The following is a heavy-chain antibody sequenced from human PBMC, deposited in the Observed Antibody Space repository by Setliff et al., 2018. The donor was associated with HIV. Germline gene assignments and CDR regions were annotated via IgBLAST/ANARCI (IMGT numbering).Heavy chain of an antibody. CDR3: ARVETTVRGATYAMDV. V-gene: IGHV4-59*11. J-gene: IGHJ6*02. D-gene: IGHD3-10*01. Sequence: SETLSLTCTVSGGSMNIHYWSWIRQAPGKGLEWIGTMYFRGNARNSPSLKSRVTISVDTSKNQLSLNLTSVTAADTAVYYCARVETTVRGATYAMDVWGQGTTVTVSS. CDR1: GGSMNIHY. CDR2: MYFRGNA.